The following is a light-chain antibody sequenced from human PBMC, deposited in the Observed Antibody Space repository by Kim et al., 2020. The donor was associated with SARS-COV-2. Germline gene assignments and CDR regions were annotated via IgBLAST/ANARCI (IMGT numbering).Light chain of an antibody. V-gene: IGKV4-1*01. J-gene: IGKJ4*01. CDR2: WAS. CDR1: QSILYSANNKNY. CDR3: QQFYSTLFT. Sequence: DIVMTQSPDSLAVSLGERATINCKSSQSILYSANNKNYLAWYQQKPGQPPKLLIYWASTRESGVPDRFSGSGSGTDFTLTISGLQAEDVAVYYCQQFYSTLFTFGGGTKVDIK.